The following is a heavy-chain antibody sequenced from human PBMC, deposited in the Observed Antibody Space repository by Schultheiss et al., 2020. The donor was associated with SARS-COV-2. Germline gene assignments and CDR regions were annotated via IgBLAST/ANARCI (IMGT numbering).Heavy chain of an antibody. Sequence: GGSLRLSCAASGFTFSSYGMHWVRQAPGKGLEWVAVIWYDGSNKYYADSVKGRFTISRDNSKNTLYLQMNSLRAEDTAVYYCARQVTHYYDSSGSLDYWGQGTLVTVSS. J-gene: IGHJ4*02. CDR2: IWYDGSNK. D-gene: IGHD3-22*01. CDR3: ARQVTHYYDSSGSLDY. CDR1: GFTFSSYG. V-gene: IGHV3-33*01.